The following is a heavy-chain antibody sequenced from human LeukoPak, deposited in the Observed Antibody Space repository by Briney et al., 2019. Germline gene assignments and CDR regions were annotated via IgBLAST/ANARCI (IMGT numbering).Heavy chain of an antibody. Sequence: GGSLRLSCAASGFTFSSYNMNWVRQAPGKGLEWVSSITSSSSYIYYADSVKGRFTISRDNAKNSLYLQMDSLRVEDTAEYYCARDPYSGNYGAYYYYYMDVWGKGTTVTVSS. CDR1: GFTFSSYN. J-gene: IGHJ6*03. CDR2: ITSSSSYI. V-gene: IGHV3-21*06. D-gene: IGHD1-26*01. CDR3: ARDPYSGNYGAYYYYYMDV.